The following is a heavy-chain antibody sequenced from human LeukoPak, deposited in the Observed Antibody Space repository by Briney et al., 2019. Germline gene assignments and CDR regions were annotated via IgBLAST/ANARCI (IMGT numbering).Heavy chain of an antibody. CDR3: AKEGWFGELYGQAIDY. J-gene: IGHJ4*02. CDR2: IVGGAGGT. Sequence: GGSLRLSCAASGFTFSSHGMSWVRQAPGKGLEWVSGIVGGAGGTYYADSVKGRFTISRDNSKNTLYLQMNSLRAEDTAVYYCAKEGWFGELYGQAIDYWGQGTLVTVSS. V-gene: IGHV3-23*01. CDR1: GFTFSSHG. D-gene: IGHD3-10*01.